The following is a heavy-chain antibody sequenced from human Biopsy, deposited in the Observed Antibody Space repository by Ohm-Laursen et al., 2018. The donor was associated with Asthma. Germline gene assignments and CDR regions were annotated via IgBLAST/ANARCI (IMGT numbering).Heavy chain of an antibody. Sequence: GASVKVSCKASGYTFTSYYMHWVRQAPGQGLEWMGIINPSGGSTSYAQKFQGRVTITADESTSTAYMELTSLRKEDTAVYYCARGGYYGDRRHHNGLDVWGQGTTVTVSS. J-gene: IGHJ6*02. CDR2: INPSGGST. CDR3: ARGGYYGDRRHHNGLDV. V-gene: IGHV1-46*01. CDR1: GYTFTSYY. D-gene: IGHD4-17*01.